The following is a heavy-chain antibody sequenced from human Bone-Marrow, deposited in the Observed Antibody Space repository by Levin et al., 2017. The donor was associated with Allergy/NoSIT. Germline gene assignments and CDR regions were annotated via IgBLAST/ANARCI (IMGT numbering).Heavy chain of an antibody. J-gene: IGHJ6*03. D-gene: IGHD2-2*02. CDR3: ARWVRQIVVVPAAIRPNYYYYYMDV. CDR1: GFTFSSYW. CDR2: INSDGSST. Sequence: VASVKVSCAASGFTFSSYWMHWVRQAPGKGLVWVSRINSDGSSTSYADSVKGRFTISRDNAKNTLYLQMNSLRAEDTAVYYCARWVRQIVVVPAAIRPNYYYYYMDVWGKGTTVTVSS. V-gene: IGHV3-74*01.